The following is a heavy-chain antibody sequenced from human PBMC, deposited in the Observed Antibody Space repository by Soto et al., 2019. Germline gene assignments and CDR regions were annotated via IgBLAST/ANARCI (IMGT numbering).Heavy chain of an antibody. CDR1: GFTFSSYA. J-gene: IGHJ6*02. CDR2: ISYDGKNQ. D-gene: IGHD2-21*02. Sequence: QVQLVESGGGVVQPGRSLRLSCAASGFTFSSYAMHWVRQAPGKGLEWVAVISYDGKNQYYADSVRGRFTISRDNSKNTLYLQRNSLRAEDTAVYYCARSVVTQYANFYYGMDVWGQGTTVTVSS. CDR3: ARSVVTQYANFYYGMDV. V-gene: IGHV3-30*04.